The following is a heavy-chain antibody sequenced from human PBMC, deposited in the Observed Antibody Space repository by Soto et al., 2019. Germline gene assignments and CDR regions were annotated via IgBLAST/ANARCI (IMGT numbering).Heavy chain of an antibody. D-gene: IGHD2-15*01. Sequence: ASVNVSCKLSGYTLTELSIHWVRQAPGKGLEWMGGFDPEYGETIYAQKFQGRVTMTEDTSTDTAYMELSSLRSEDTAVYYCATVYCSGGSCPNYYNWFDPWGQGTLVTVSS. V-gene: IGHV1-24*01. CDR2: FDPEYGET. CDR1: GYTLTELS. J-gene: IGHJ5*02. CDR3: ATVYCSGGSCPNYYNWFDP.